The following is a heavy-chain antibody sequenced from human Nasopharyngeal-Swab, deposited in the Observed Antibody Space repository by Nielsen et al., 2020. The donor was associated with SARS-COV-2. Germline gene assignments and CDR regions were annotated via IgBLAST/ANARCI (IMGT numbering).Heavy chain of an antibody. CDR3: AKDRDSGDDSEEYYHYYGMDA. CDR1: GFTFSNFA. Sequence: GESLKISCAASGFTFSNFAMSWVRQAPGKGLEWVSVISGDSDSTYYTDSVRGRFTISRDNSKNTLNLQMNNLRAEDTAIYYCAKDRDSGDDSEEYYHYYGMDAWGQGTSVTVS. J-gene: IGHJ6*02. V-gene: IGHV3-23*01. CDR2: ISGDSDST. D-gene: IGHD5-12*01.